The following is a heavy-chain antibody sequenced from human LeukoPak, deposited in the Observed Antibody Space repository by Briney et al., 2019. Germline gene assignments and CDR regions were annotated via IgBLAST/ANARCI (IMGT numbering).Heavy chain of an antibody. D-gene: IGHD2-2*01. J-gene: IGHJ4*02. V-gene: IGHV1-18*01. CDR3: ARDGCSSTSCYPDY. CDR2: ISAYNGNT. Sequence: ASVKDSCKASGYTFTSYGISWVRQAPGQGLEWMGWISAYNGNTNYAQKLQGRVTMTTDTSTSTAYMELRSLRSDDTAVYYCARDGCSSTSCYPDYWGQGTLVTVSS. CDR1: GYTFTSYG.